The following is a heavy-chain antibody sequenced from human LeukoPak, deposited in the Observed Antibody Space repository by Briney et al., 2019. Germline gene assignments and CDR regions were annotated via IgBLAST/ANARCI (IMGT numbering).Heavy chain of an antibody. V-gene: IGHV3-23*01. J-gene: IGHJ4*02. CDR3: AERGTSSGWYSFDY. CDR1: GFTFSSYA. CDR2: ISGSGGST. Sequence: GGSLRLSCAASGFTFSSYAMSWARHAPGKRLEWVSAISGSGGSTYYADSVKGRFTISRDNSKNTLYLQMNSLRAEDTAVYYCAERGTSSGWYSFDYWGQGTLVTVSS. D-gene: IGHD6-19*01.